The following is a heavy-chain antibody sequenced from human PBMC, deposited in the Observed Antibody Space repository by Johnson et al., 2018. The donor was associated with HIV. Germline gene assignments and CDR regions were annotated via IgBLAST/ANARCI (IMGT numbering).Heavy chain of an antibody. D-gene: IGHD3-22*01. V-gene: IGHV3-30*04. Sequence: QVQLVESGGGVVQPGRSLRLSCAASGFTFSSYAMHWVRQAPGKGLEWVAVISYDGSNKYYADSVKGRFTISRDNSKNTLYLQMNGLRAEETAVYYCAREGPGAYYDSSGDAFDIWGQGTMVTVSS. J-gene: IGHJ3*02. CDR2: ISYDGSNK. CDR1: GFTFSSYA. CDR3: AREGPGAYYDSSGDAFDI.